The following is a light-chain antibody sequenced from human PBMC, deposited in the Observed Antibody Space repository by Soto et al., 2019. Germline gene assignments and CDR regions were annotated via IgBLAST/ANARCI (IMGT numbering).Light chain of an antibody. CDR1: QNIYSN. CDR2: GAS. J-gene: IGKJ1*01. CDR3: QQYGSLSWT. Sequence: EIVLTQSPATLSLSPGERATLSCRASQNIYSNVAWYQQKPGQAPRIIIFGASGRATGIPDRFSGSGSGTDFTLTISRLEPEDFAVYYCQQYGSLSWTFGQGTKVDIK. V-gene: IGKV3-20*01.